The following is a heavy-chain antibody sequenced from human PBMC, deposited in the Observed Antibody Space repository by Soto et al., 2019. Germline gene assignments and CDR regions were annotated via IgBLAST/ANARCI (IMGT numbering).Heavy chain of an antibody. D-gene: IGHD4-17*01. CDR1: GYTFTSYD. Sequence: ASVKVSCKASGYTFTSYDINWVRQATGQGLEWMGWMNPNSGNTGYAQKFQGRVTMTRNTSISTAYMELSSLRSEDTAVYYCARGSEYGDYEDYYYYYMDVWGKGTTVTVSS. CDR3: ARGSEYGDYEDYYYYYMDV. CDR2: MNPNSGNT. V-gene: IGHV1-8*01. J-gene: IGHJ6*03.